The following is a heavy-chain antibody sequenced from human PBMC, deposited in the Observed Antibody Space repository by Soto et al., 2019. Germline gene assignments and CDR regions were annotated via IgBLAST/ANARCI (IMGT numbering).Heavy chain of an antibody. D-gene: IGHD2-21*01. CDR3: ARDNSVQGGDRGLYYDERDFFFDY. J-gene: IGHJ4*02. CDR1: GFTFSNYV. CDR2: ISSSGSTI. Sequence: GGSLRLSCAASGFTFSNYVINWVRQAPGKGLEWVSYISSSGSTIYYADSVRGRFTISRDNAKNSLYLQMNSLRDEDTAVYYCARDNSVQGGDRGLYYDERDFFFDYWGQGALVTVSS. V-gene: IGHV3-48*02.